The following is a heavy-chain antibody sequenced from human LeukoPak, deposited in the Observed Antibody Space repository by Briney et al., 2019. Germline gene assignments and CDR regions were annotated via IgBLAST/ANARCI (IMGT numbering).Heavy chain of an antibody. CDR3: ARTGDYYHYYMDV. J-gene: IGHJ6*03. Sequence: PGGSLRLSCAASGFTFSSYAMTWVRQAPGKGLEWVSYISISGSTIYFADSVKGRFTVSRDNAKNSLYLQMNSLRAEDTAIYYCARTGDYYHYYMDVWGKGTTVTVSS. CDR1: GFTFSSYA. V-gene: IGHV3-48*03. CDR2: ISISGSTI.